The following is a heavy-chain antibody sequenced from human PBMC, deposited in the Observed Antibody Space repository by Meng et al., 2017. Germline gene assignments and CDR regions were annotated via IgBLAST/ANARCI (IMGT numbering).Heavy chain of an antibody. CDR2: INPNSGGT. CDR1: GGTFSSYA. D-gene: IGHD3-22*01. J-gene: IGHJ4*02. CDR3: AREDYYDSSGYYGY. V-gene: IGHV1-2*06. Sequence: ASVKVSCKASGGTFSSYAISWVRQAPGQGLEWMGRINPNSGGTNYAQKFQGRVTMTRDTSISTAYMELSRLGSDDTAVYYCAREDYYDSSGYYGYWGQGTLVTVSS.